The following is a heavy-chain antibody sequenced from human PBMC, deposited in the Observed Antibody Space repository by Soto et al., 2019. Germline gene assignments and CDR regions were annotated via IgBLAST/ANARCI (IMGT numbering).Heavy chain of an antibody. D-gene: IGHD3-10*01. CDR1: GGSMSSYY. J-gene: IGHJ5*02. V-gene: IGHV4-59*01. CDR2: IYYSGST. CDR3: ARYGSGSSVWFDP. Sequence: QVQLQESGPGLVKPSETLSLTCTVSGGSMSSYYWSWIRQPPGKGLEWIGYIYYSGSTIYNPSLKSRVTISVDTSKNQFSLKLSSVTAADTAVYCCARYGSGSSVWFDPWGQGTLVTVSS.